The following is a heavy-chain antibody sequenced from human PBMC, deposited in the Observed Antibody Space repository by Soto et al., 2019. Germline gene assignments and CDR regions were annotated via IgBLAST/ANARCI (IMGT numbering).Heavy chain of an antibody. J-gene: IGHJ5*02. CDR1: GGSIRSYY. V-gene: IGHV4-59*01. CDR2: IYYSGST. CDR3: ARDLVVVTAMGFDP. Sequence: SETLSLTCTVFGGSIRSYYWSWVRRPPGKGLEWIGYIYYSGSTNYNPSLKSRVTISVDTSKNQFSLKLSSVTAADTAVYYCARDLVVVTAMGFDPWGQGTLVTV. D-gene: IGHD2-21*02.